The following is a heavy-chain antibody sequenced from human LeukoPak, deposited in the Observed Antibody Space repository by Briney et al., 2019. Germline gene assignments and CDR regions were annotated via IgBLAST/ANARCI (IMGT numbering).Heavy chain of an antibody. V-gene: IGHV3-48*03. CDR3: AELGITMIGGV. Sequence: GGSLRLSCAASEFTFSSYEMNWVRQAPGKGLEWVSYISSSGSTIYYADSVKGRFTISRDNARNSLYLQMNSLRAEDTAVYYCAELGITMIGGVWGKGTTVTISS. CDR1: EFTFSSYE. J-gene: IGHJ6*04. CDR2: ISSSGSTI. D-gene: IGHD3-10*02.